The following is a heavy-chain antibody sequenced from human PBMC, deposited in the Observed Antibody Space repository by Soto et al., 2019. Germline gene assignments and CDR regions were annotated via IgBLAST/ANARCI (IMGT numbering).Heavy chain of an antibody. CDR2: INPATGAA. V-gene: IGHV1-2*02. CDR1: GYPVTAYY. D-gene: IGHD3-3*01. J-gene: IGHJ3*02. CDR3: ARGGGVGVAGSAAFDM. Sequence: QLHLVQSGAVVKKPGASVTVSCSASGYPVTAYYMHWVRQAPGRGREWMGGINPATGAAKYTQTFPGGATMTRDTSPSTVFMELSGLTSEDTAVFYCARGGGVGVAGSAAFDMWGQGTLVTVSS.